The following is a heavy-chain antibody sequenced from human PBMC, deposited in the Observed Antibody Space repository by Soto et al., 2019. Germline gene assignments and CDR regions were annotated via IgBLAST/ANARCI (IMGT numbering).Heavy chain of an antibody. J-gene: IGHJ4*02. D-gene: IGHD6-19*01. V-gene: IGHV1-18*01. CDR2: ISAYNGNT. CDR3: AREGIAVAGSGPVDY. Sequence: ASLKVSCKASGYTFTSYGISWVRQAPGQGLEWMGWISAYNGNTNYAQKLQGRVTMTTDTSTSTAYMELRSLRSDDTAVYYCAREGIAVAGSGPVDYWGQGTLVTVSS. CDR1: GYTFTSYG.